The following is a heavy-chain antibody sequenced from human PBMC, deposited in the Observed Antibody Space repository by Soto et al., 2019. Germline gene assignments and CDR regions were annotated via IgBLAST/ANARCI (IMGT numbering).Heavy chain of an antibody. CDR1: GYTFTGYY. CDR3: ARDSGADYDFWSGFFDY. D-gene: IGHD3-3*01. V-gene: IGHV1-2*02. J-gene: IGHJ4*02. CDR2: INPNSGGT. Sequence: DSVKVSCKGSGYTFTGYYMHWVLEAPGQGIEWMGWINPNSGGTNYAQKFQGRLTMTRDTSISTAYMELRRLRSDDTAVYYCARDSGADYDFWSGFFDYWGQGTLVTFSS.